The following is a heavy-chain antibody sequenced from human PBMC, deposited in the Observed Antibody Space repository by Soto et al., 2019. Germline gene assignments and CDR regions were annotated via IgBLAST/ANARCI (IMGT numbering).Heavy chain of an antibody. D-gene: IGHD6-19*01. CDR3: ARAYEASSGWKFDY. J-gene: IGHJ4*02. CDR1: GFTFSNFW. CDR2: IKEDGSRS. Sequence: GGSLRLSCAASGFTFSNFWMTWVRQAPGKGLEWVANIKEDGSRSYYVDSVKGRFTISRDNAENSLFLQLNSLRADDTAVHYCARAYEASSGWKFDYWGQGILVTVSS. V-gene: IGHV3-7*03.